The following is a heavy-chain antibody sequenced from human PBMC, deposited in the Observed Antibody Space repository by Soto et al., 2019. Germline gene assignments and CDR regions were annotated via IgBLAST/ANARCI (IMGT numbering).Heavy chain of an antibody. CDR3: ARVAYCGGDCYRGFDP. CDR1: GGSISSGGYS. D-gene: IGHD2-21*02. J-gene: IGHJ5*02. V-gene: IGHV4-30-2*01. CDR2: IYHSGST. Sequence: QLQLQESGSGLVKPSQTLSLTCAVSGGSISSGGYSWSWIRQPPGKGLEWIGYIYHSGSTYYNPSLKSRATISVDRSNNQFSLKLSSVTAADTAVYYCARVAYCGGDCYRGFDPWGQGTLVTVSS.